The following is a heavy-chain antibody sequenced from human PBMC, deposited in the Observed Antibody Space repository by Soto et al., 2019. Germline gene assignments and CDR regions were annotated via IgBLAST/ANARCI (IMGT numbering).Heavy chain of an antibody. Sequence: GESLKISCKGSGYSFTSYWISWVRQMPGKGLEWMGRIDPSDSYTNYSPSFQGHVTISADKSISTAYLQWSSLKASDTAMYYCARVTTFPLWSYYYGMDVWGQGTTVTVSS. D-gene: IGHD4-17*01. J-gene: IGHJ6*02. CDR3: ARVTTFPLWSYYYGMDV. CDR1: GYSFTSYW. CDR2: IDPSDSYT. V-gene: IGHV5-10-1*01.